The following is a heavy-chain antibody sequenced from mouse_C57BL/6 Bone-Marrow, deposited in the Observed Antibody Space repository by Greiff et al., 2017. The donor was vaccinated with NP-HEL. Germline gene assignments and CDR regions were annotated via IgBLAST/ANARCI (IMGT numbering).Heavy chain of an antibody. V-gene: IGHV1-69*01. CDR3: ARELTTVGWYLDV. CDR1: GYTFTSYW. CDR2: IDPSDSYT. Sequence: QVQLQQPGAELVMPGASVKLSCKASGYTFTSYWMHWVKQRPGQGLEWIGEIDPSDSYTNYNQKFKGKSTLTVDKSSSTAYMQLSSLTSEDSAVYYCARELTTVGWYLDVWGTGTTVTVSS. J-gene: IGHJ1*03. D-gene: IGHD1-1*01.